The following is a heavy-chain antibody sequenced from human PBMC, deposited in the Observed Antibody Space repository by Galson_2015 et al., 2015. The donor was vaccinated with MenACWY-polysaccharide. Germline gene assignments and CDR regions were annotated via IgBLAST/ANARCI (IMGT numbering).Heavy chain of an antibody. CDR3: ARVEKYSGSYYILH. Sequence: SETLSLTCAVSGYSISSGYYWGWIRQPPGKGLEWIGSIYHSGSTYYNPPLKSRVTISVDTSKNQFPLKLSSVTAADTAVYYCARVEKYSGSYYILHWLQGTLVTVSS. J-gene: IGHJ4*02. V-gene: IGHV4-38-2*01. CDR1: GYSISSGYY. D-gene: IGHD1-26*01. CDR2: IYHSGST.